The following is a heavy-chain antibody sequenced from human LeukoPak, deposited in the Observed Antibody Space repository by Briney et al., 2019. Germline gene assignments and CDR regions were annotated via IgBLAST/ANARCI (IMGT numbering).Heavy chain of an antibody. CDR2: IYPGDSDT. J-gene: IGHJ4*02. Sequence: GESLKISCKGSGYSFTSYWIGWVRQMPGTGLEWMGIIYPGDSDTGYSPSFQGQVTISADKSISTAYLQWSSLKASDTAMYYCARPSSDGYNRYDYWGQGTLVTVSS. CDR1: GYSFTSYW. CDR3: ARPSSDGYNRYDY. V-gene: IGHV5-51*01. D-gene: IGHD5-24*01.